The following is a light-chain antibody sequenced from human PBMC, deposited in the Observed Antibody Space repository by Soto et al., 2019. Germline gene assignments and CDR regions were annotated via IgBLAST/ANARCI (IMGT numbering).Light chain of an antibody. CDR2: GAS. V-gene: IGKV3-20*01. CDR3: QHYGDSSWT. J-gene: IGKJ1*01. Sequence: EIVLTQSPDTLSLSPGERATLSCRASQSVASWYLAWYQQKPDQAPGLLIFGASSRASGIPDRFSGSGSGTDFTLTISRLEPEDFALYYCQHYGDSSWTFGQGTRVDIK. CDR1: QSVASWY.